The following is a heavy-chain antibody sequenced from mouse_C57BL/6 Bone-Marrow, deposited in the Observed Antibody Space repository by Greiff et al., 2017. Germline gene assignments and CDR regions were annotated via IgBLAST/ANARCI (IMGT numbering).Heavy chain of an antibody. CDR1: GFTFSDYY. CDR2: INYDGSST. J-gene: IGHJ2*01. V-gene: IGHV5-16*01. CDR3: ARENYYGSSYDY. Sequence: EVHLVESEGGLVQPGSSMKLSCTASGFTFSDYYMAWVRQVPEKGLEWVANINYDGSSTYYLDSLKSRFIISRDNAKNILYLQMSSLKSEDTATYCCARENYYGSSYDYWGQGTTLTVSS. D-gene: IGHD1-1*01.